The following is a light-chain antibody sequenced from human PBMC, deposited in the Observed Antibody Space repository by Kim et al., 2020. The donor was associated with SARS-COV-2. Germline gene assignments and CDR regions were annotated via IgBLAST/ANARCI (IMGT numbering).Light chain of an antibody. CDR1: QSVSNSQ. V-gene: IGKV3-20*01. J-gene: IGKJ2*01. CDR2: GAS. CDR3: HQYGSSPPYT. Sequence: SPGERATLSCRASQSVSNSQLAWYQQKPGQAPRLLIYGASRRVTGIPDRFSGSGSGTDFTLTISRLEPEDFAVYYCHQYGSSPPYTFGQGTKLEI.